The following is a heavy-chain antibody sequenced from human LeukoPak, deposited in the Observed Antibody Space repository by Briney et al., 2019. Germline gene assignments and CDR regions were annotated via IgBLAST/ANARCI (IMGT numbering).Heavy chain of an antibody. CDR2: MNPNSGNT. Sequence: GASVKVSCKASGYTFTGYYMHWVRQAPGRGLEWMGWMNPNSGNTGYAQKFQGRVTMTRNTSISTAYMELSSLRSEDTAVYYCAKDDAWLQYGDWGRGTLVTVSS. D-gene: IGHD5-24*01. V-gene: IGHV1-8*02. J-gene: IGHJ4*02. CDR1: GYTFTGYY. CDR3: AKDDAWLQYGD.